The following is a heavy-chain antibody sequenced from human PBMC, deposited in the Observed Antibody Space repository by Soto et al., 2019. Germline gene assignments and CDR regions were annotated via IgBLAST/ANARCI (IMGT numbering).Heavy chain of an antibody. V-gene: IGHV3-33*01. CDR1: GFTFSSYG. D-gene: IGHD4-17*01. J-gene: IGHJ6*02. Sequence: QVQLVESGGGVVQPGRSLRLSCAASGFTFSSYGMHWVRQAPGKGLARVAVIWYDGSNKYYADSVKGRFTISRDNSKNTLYLQMNSLRAEDTAVYYCARGDDYPYYYYGMDVWGQGTTVTVSS. CDR3: ARGDDYPYYYYGMDV. CDR2: IWYDGSNK.